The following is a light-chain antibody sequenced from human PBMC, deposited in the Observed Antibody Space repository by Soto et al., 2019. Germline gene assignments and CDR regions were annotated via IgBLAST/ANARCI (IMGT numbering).Light chain of an antibody. CDR3: SSYGGNNNLI. J-gene: IGLJ2*01. CDR1: SSDVGGYTY. Sequence: QSALTQPPSAFGSSGQSVTISCTGTSSDVGGYTYVSWYQQYPGKAPKLMIYEVTKRPSGVPDRFSGSKSGNTASLTVSGLQAEDEADYYCSSYGGNNNLIFGGGTKLTVL. V-gene: IGLV2-8*01. CDR2: EVT.